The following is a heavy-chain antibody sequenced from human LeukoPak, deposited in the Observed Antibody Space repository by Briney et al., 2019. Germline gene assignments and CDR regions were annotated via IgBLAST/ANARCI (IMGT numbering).Heavy chain of an antibody. Sequence: SETLSLTCTVSGVSISSSSSYWGWIRQPPGKGLEWIGEINHSGSTNYNPSLKSRVTISVDTSKNQFSLKLSSVTAADTAVYFCARGEDFERYYLAYWGQGTLVTVSS. D-gene: IGHD3-9*01. CDR1: GVSISSSSSY. J-gene: IGHJ4*02. V-gene: IGHV4-39*07. CDR2: INHSGST. CDR3: ARGEDFERYYLAY.